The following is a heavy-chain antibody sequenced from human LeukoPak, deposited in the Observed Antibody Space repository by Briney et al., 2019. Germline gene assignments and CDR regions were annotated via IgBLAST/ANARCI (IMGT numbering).Heavy chain of an antibody. CDR3: ARDLSYSSSWYSDQQEYFQQ. J-gene: IGHJ1*01. V-gene: IGHV4-4*07. Sequence: SETLSLTCTVSGGPISSYYWSWLRQPAGKGLEWLGRIYTSGSTNYNPSLKSRVTMSVDTSKNQFSLKLSSVTAADTAVYYCARDLSYSSSWYSDQQEYFQQWGQGTLVTVSS. CDR2: IYTSGST. CDR1: GGPISSYY. D-gene: IGHD6-13*01.